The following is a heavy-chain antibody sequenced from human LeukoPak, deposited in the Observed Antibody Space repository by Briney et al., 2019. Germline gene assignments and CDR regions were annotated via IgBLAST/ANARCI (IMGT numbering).Heavy chain of an antibody. CDR1: GYTFSSYG. Sequence: ASVKVSCKASGYTFSSYGIIWVRQAPGQGLEWMGWINTNTGNPTYAQGFTGRFVFSLDTSVSTAYLQISSLKAEDTAVYYCARINYVWGSYRYRIVDYWGQGTLVTVSS. CDR2: INTNTGNP. V-gene: IGHV7-4-1*02. J-gene: IGHJ4*02. D-gene: IGHD3-16*02. CDR3: ARINYVWGSYRYRIVDY.